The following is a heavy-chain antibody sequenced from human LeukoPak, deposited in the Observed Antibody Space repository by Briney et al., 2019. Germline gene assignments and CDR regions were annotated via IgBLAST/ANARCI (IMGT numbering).Heavy chain of an antibody. V-gene: IGHV1-18*01. CDR2: ISAYNGNT. CDR3: ARDIPLDYDFWSGYPCQLFDY. D-gene: IGHD3-3*01. J-gene: IGHJ4*02. Sequence: ASVKVSCKASGYTFTSYGISWVRQAPGQGLEWMGWISAYNGNTNYAQKLQGRVTMTTDTSTSTAYMELRSLRSDDTAVYYCARDIPLDYDFWSGYPCQLFDYWGQGTLVTVSS. CDR1: GYTFTSYG.